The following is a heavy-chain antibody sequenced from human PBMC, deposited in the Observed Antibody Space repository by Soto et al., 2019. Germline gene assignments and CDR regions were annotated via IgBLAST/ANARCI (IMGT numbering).Heavy chain of an antibody. CDR1: GFTFNNAW. Sequence: GGSLRLSCAASGFTFNNAWMNWVRQSPGNAPEWVGRIRSNADGGTADYTAPVEGRFTISRDDSRNTLYLQMNSLTSEDTAVYYCARAGCGGDCYFPEIDHLSGRGWFDPWGQGTLVTVS. CDR3: ARAGCGGDCYFPEIDHLSGRGWFDP. CDR2: IRSNADGGTA. V-gene: IGHV3-15*01. D-gene: IGHD2-21*02. J-gene: IGHJ5*02.